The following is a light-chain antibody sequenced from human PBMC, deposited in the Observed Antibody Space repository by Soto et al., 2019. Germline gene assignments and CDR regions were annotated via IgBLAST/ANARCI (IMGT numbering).Light chain of an antibody. CDR2: DAS. V-gene: IGKV1-33*01. CDR1: QDISNY. Sequence: DIQMRQSPSSLSAAVGEGVSMTCQASQDISNYLNWYQQKPGKAPKLLIYDASNLETGVPSRFSGSGSGTDFTFTISSLQPEDIATYYCQQYDNLPLTFGGGTKVDI. CDR3: QQYDNLPLT. J-gene: IGKJ4*01.